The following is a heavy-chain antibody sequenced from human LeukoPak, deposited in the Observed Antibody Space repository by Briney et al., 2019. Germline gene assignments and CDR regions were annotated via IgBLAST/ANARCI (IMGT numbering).Heavy chain of an antibody. CDR3: ARVEFVVTTKRLSAYDY. D-gene: IGHD2-21*02. Sequence: PSETLSLTCAVYGGSFSGYYWSWLRQPPGKGLEWIGEINHSGSTNYNPSLKSRVTISVDTSKNQFSLKLSSVTAADTAVYYCARVEFVVTTKRLSAYDYWGQGTLVTVSS. CDR2: INHSGST. J-gene: IGHJ4*02. CDR1: GGSFSGYY. V-gene: IGHV4-34*01.